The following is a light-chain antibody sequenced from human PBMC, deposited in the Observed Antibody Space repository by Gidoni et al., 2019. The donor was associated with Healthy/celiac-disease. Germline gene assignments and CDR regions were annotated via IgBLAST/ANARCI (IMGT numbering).Light chain of an antibody. V-gene: IGKV4-1*01. CDR2: WAS. CDR3: QQYYSTPGT. Sequence: DIVMTQSPDSLAVSLGARATINCKSSQSVLYSSNNKNYLAWYQQKPGQPPKLLIYWASTRESGVPDRFSGSGSGTDFTLTISSLQAEDVAVYYCQQYYSTPGTFGQXTKVEXK. CDR1: QSVLYSSNNKNY. J-gene: IGKJ1*01.